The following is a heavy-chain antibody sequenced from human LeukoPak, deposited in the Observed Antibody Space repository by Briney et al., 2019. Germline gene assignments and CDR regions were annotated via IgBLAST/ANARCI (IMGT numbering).Heavy chain of an antibody. V-gene: IGHV4-34*01. CDR1: GGSFSGYY. Sequence: SETLSLTCAVYGGSFSGYYWSWIRQPPGKGLEWIGEINHSGSTNYNPSLKSRVTMSVDTSKNQFSLKLSSVTAADTAVYYCARVRGGSGYYFDYWGQGTLVTVSS. J-gene: IGHJ4*02. D-gene: IGHD3-22*01. CDR3: ARVRGGSGYYFDY. CDR2: INHSGST.